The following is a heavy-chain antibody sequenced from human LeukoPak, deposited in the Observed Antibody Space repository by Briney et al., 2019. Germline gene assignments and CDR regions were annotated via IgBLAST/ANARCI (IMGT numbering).Heavy chain of an antibody. J-gene: IGHJ4*02. CDR2: IIPIFGTA. Sequence: SVKVSCKASGGTFSSYAISWVRQAPGQGLEWMGGIIPIFGTANYAQKFQGRVTITADESTSTAYMELSSLRSEDTAVYYCASSAGYCSSTSCSVYYWGQGTLVTVSS. CDR1: GGTFSSYA. D-gene: IGHD2-2*01. V-gene: IGHV1-69*13. CDR3: ASSAGYCSSTSCSVYY.